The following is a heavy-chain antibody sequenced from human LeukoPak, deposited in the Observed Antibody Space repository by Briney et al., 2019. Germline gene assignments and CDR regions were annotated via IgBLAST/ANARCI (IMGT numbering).Heavy chain of an antibody. D-gene: IGHD3-22*01. CDR1: GYTLTELS. CDR3: AKDGYYYDSSGSDH. CDR2: FDPEDGET. V-gene: IGHV1-24*01. Sequence: ASVKVSCKVSGYTLTELSMHWVRQAPGKGLEWMGGFDPEDGETIYAQKFQGRVTMTEDTSTDTAYMELSSLRSEDTAVYYCAKDGYYYDSSGSDHWGQGTLVTVSS. J-gene: IGHJ4*02.